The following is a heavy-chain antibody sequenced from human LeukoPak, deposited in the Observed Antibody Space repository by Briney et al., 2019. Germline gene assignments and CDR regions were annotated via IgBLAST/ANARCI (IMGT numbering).Heavy chain of an antibody. CDR3: ARHPGYSYYYYMDV. Sequence: SETLSLTCNVSGYSISSGYYWSWIRPPPGKGLEWIGGIYHSGYTFYNSSLKSRVTISVDTSKNQFSLKLSSVTAADTAVYYCARHPGYSYYYYMDVWGKGTTVTISS. CDR2: IYHSGYT. J-gene: IGHJ6*03. D-gene: IGHD5-18*01. CDR1: GYSISSGYY. V-gene: IGHV4-38-2*02.